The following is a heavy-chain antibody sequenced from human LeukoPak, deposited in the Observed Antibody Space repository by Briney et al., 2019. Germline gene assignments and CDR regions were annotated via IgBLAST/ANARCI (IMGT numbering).Heavy chain of an antibody. CDR2: IRSKGYTYAT. D-gene: IGHD2-15*01. CDR1: GFTFSSYA. J-gene: IGHJ4*02. CDR3: TTRPPNQYGSGAYHFEY. Sequence: PGGSLRLSCAASGFTFSSYAMSWVRQASGKGLEWVGRIRSKGYTYATEYAASVKGRFTISRDDSQKRAFLQMNSLKIEDTAVYYCTTRPPNQYGSGAYHFEYWGLGTLVTVSS. V-gene: IGHV3-73*01.